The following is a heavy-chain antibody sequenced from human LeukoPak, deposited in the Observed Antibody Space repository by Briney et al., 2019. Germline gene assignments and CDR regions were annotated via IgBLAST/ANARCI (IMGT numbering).Heavy chain of an antibody. CDR1: GFTFGSCG. CDR2: IHHDGSNE. Sequence: GGSLRLSCAASGFTFGSCGMHWVRQAPGKGLEWVAFIHHDGSNENYADSVKGRFTVSRDNSKNMLYLQMNSLRAEDTAVYYCATAPYYDILTGSQTDYWGQGTLVTVSS. D-gene: IGHD3-9*01. CDR3: ATAPYYDILTGSQTDY. J-gene: IGHJ4*02. V-gene: IGHV3-30*02.